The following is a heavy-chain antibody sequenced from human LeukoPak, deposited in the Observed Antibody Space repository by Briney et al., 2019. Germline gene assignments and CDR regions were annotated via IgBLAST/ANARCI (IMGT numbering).Heavy chain of an antibody. CDR3: ARFDFWSGYLDY. CDR2: ISSYNGST. CDR1: GYSFTSFG. J-gene: IGHJ4*02. Sequence: ASVKVSCKASGYSFTSFGISWVRQAPGQGLEWMGWISSYNGSTNYVQKFQGRVTMTTDTSTITAYMELRSLRSDDTAVYYCARFDFWSGYLDYWGQGTLVTVSS. V-gene: IGHV1-18*01. D-gene: IGHD3-3*01.